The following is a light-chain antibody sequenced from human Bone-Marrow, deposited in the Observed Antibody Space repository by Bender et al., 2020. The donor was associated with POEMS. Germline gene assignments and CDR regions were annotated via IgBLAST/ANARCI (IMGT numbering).Light chain of an antibody. CDR2: QDI. V-gene: IGLV3-1*01. J-gene: IGLJ3*02. CDR1: NLGDKY. Sequence: SYEVTQPPSVSVSPGQTASITCSGDNLGDKYVCWYQQKAGQSPVLVIYQDIKRPSGIHDRFFGSNSGNTATLTISGIQDMDEADYYCQTWDSSVVFGGGTKLTVL. CDR3: QTWDSSVV.